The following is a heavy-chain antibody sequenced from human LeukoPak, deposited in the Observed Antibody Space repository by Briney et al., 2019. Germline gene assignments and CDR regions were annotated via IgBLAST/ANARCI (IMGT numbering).Heavy chain of an antibody. CDR2: IYTSGST. V-gene: IGHV4-61*02. CDR1: GGSISSNSYY. Sequence: PSQTLSLTCTVSGGSISSNSYYWRWIRQPAGKGLEWIERIYTSGSTNYKHSLKSRYSIAVDTSKHPFSLKLNSVTAADTAVYFCASSKKGGGSGYWGQGTLVTVSS. CDR3: ASSKKGGGSGY. D-gene: IGHD2-15*01. J-gene: IGHJ4*02.